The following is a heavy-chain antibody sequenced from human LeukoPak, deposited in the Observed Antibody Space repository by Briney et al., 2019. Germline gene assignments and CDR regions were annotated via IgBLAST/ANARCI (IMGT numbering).Heavy chain of an antibody. Sequence: GGSLRLSCAATGLTFSTYGMQWVRQAPGKGLEWVAFIQYEGSNKYYADSVKGRFTISRDNSKNTLYLQMNSLRGEDTAIYYCAKDHCTNGVCYTDYWGQGTLVTVSS. CDR2: IQYEGSNK. CDR3: AKDHCTNGVCYTDY. CDR1: GLTFSTYG. J-gene: IGHJ4*02. D-gene: IGHD2-8*01. V-gene: IGHV3-30*02.